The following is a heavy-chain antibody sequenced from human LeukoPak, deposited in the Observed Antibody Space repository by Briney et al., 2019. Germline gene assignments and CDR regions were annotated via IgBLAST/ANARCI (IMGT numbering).Heavy chain of an antibody. CDR2: IAYSGST. CDR1: GGPISTTSYY. Sequence: PSETLSLTCTVSGGAVSGGPISTTSYYWGWIRQPPGKGLEWIGSIAYSGSTYYNPSLKSRATVSVDTSKNQLSLKLSSVTAADTAVYYCAGLAQTGIGGRGYAEFWGQGAPVIVSS. J-gene: IGHJ4*02. V-gene: IGHV4-39*01. D-gene: IGHD2-2*01. CDR3: AGLAQTGIGGRGYAEF.